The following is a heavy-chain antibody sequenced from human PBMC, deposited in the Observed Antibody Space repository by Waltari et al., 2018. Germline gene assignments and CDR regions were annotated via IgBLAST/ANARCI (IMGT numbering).Heavy chain of an antibody. J-gene: IGHJ5*02. D-gene: IGHD2-21*01. CDR2: GNTKSVAT. CDR1: GYTLINYE. CDR3: ARGRDVFANFDYNWFDP. V-gene: IGHV1-8*02. Sequence: QVQLVQSGAEVLKPGASVKVSCQASGYTLINYEINWGRQATGQGREWVGWGNTKSVATAYAQKFQGRITRPWDTYRRTAYMELSNLRSDDTAVLYCARGRDVFANFDYNWFDPWGQGTLVTVSS.